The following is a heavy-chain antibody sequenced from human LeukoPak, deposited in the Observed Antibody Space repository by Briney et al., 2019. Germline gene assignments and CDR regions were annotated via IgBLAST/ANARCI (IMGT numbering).Heavy chain of an antibody. CDR2: IYYSGST. Sequence: PSETLSLTCTVSGGSISSSSYYWGWIRQPPGKGLEWIGSIYYSGSTYYNPSLKSRVTISVDTSKNQFSLKLSSVTAADTAVYYCAMGPEKIDYGGNLGGYWGQGTLVTVSS. D-gene: IGHD4-23*01. V-gene: IGHV4-39*01. CDR3: AMGPEKIDYGGNLGGY. J-gene: IGHJ4*02. CDR1: GGSISSSSYY.